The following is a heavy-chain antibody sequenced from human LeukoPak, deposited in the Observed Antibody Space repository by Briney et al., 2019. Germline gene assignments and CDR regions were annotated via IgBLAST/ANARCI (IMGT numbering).Heavy chain of an antibody. V-gene: IGHV3-30*18. CDR1: GFTFSSYG. J-gene: IGHJ4*02. CDR2: ISYDGSNK. Sequence: GRSLRLSCAASGFTFSSYGMHWVRQAPAKGLEGVAVISYDGSNKYYADSVKGRFTISRDNSKNTLYLQMNSLRAEDTGVYYCAKVMVRGVNPGVYFDYWGRERWSPSPQ. CDR3: AKVMVRGVNPGVYFDY. D-gene: IGHD3-10*01.